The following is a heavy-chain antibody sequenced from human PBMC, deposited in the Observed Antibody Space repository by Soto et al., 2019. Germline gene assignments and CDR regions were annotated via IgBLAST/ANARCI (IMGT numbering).Heavy chain of an antibody. V-gene: IGHV4-34*01. J-gene: IGHJ6*02. CDR3: ARAAEIVVVPAAISYYYYGMDV. CDR2: INHSGGT. CDR1: GGSFSGYY. D-gene: IGHD2-2*02. Sequence: PSETLSLTCAVYGGSFSGYYWSWIRQPPGKGLEWIGEINHSGGTNYNPSLKSRVTISVDTSKNQFSLKLSSVTAADTAVYYCARAAEIVVVPAAISYYYYGMDVWGQGTTVTVS.